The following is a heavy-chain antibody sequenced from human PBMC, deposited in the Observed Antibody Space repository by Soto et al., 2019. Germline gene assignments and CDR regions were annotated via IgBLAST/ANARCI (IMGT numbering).Heavy chain of an antibody. Sequence: QVHLVQSGAEVKKSGASVKVSCKTSGYSFSDYFIQWVRQAPGQGLEWVAWINPKTAATNYAKKFQGRDSLTWDTSSTTAYTEVARLRPDDTAVDYCSRIKGVLNYDNGMDVWGQGTTVIVSS. CDR2: INPKTAAT. D-gene: IGHD3-9*01. J-gene: IGHJ6*02. V-gene: IGHV1-2*02. CDR3: SRIKGVLNYDNGMDV. CDR1: GYSFSDYF.